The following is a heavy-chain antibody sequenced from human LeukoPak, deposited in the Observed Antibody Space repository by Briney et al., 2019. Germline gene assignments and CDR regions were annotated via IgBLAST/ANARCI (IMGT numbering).Heavy chain of an antibody. CDR1: GFIFDDYA. J-gene: IGHJ4*02. Sequence: PGGSLRLSCAASGFIFDDYAVHWVRQAPGKGLEWVSGISWNSGSMEYADSVKGRFTISRDNSKNTLYLQMNSLRAEDTAVYYCAKDAVVRGQGTLVTVSS. V-gene: IGHV3-9*01. D-gene: IGHD4-23*01. CDR2: ISWNSGSM. CDR3: AKDAVV.